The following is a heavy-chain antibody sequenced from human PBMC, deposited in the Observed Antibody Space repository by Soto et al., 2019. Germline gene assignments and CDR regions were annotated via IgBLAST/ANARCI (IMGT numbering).Heavy chain of an antibody. D-gene: IGHD3-22*01. Sequence: PGGSLRLSCTASGFTFRSYGMHWVRQAPGKGLEWVAVIWDDGSDKKYADSVKGRFTVSRDNSKNTLFLQMSSLRAEDTAVYYCARDPQINSDTGGYVGSWGPGTLVTVSS. V-gene: IGHV3-33*01. CDR2: IWDDGSDK. J-gene: IGHJ5*02. CDR3: ARDPQINSDTGGYVGS. CDR1: GFTFRSYG.